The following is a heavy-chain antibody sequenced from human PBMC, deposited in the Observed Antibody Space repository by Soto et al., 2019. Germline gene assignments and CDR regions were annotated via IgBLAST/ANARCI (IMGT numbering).Heavy chain of an antibody. CDR1: GFTVSSYT. J-gene: IGHJ4*02. D-gene: IGHD5-12*01. Sequence: GGSLRLSCAASGFTVSSYTMIWVRQAPGKGLEWVSSISSSSSYIYYADSVKGRFTISRDNAKNSLYLQMNSLRAEDTAVYYCARFGYTTEAHWGQGTLVTVSS. CDR2: ISSSSSYI. V-gene: IGHV3-21*01. CDR3: ARFGYTTEAH.